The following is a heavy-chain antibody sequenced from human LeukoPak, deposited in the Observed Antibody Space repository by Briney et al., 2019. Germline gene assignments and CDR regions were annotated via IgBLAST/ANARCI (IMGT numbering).Heavy chain of an antibody. Sequence: PGGSLRLSCAASGFTFSSYSMNWVRQAPGKGLEWVSSISSSSGNIYYTDSVKGRSTISRDNAENSLYLQMNSLRVEDTAVYYCGRVRCSGGTCYTYSSGWAFEFWGQGTLVIVSS. V-gene: IGHV3-21*01. CDR3: GRVRCSGGTCYTYSSGWAFEF. CDR2: ISSSSGNI. D-gene: IGHD2-15*01. CDR1: GFTFSSYS. J-gene: IGHJ4*02.